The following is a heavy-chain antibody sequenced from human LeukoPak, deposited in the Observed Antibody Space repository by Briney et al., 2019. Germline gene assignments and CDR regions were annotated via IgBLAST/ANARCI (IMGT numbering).Heavy chain of an antibody. CDR2: ISSSSTVK. J-gene: IGHJ3*02. V-gene: IGHV3-48*04. D-gene: IGHD1-26*01. Sequence: GGSLRLSCAASGFTFSSSNMNWVRQAPGKGLEWVSYISSSSTVKYYADSVKGRFTISRDNAKNSLFLQMTSLRAEDTALYYCAPEVWELQGASDIWGQGTMVTVSS. CDR3: APEVWELQGASDI. CDR1: GFTFSSSN.